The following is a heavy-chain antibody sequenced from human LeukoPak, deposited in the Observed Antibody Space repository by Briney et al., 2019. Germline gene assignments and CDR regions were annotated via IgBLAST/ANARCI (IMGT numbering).Heavy chain of an antibody. D-gene: IGHD1-26*01. J-gene: IGHJ2*01. CDR2: IYYSGST. Sequence: SETLSLTCNVAGGSISNYYWSWIRQPPGKGLEWIGYIYYSGSTNYNPSLKSRVTISVDTSKNQFSLKLSSVTAADTAVYYCARDRPATENSYFDLWGRGTLVTVSS. CDR1: GGSISNYY. CDR3: ARDRPATENSYFDL. V-gene: IGHV4-59*01.